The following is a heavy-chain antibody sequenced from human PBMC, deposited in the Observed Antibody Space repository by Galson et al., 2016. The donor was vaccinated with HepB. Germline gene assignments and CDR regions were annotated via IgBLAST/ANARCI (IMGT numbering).Heavy chain of an antibody. V-gene: IGHV1-46*03. Sequence: SVKVSCKASGYIFSNYHLHWVRQAPGQGLEWMGATNPSDITTNYAQKFQGRVTMTSDTATSTVYMELSRLRSDDTAVYYCARDRTVTTLLHYWGQRTLVTVSS. CDR2: TNPSDITT. CDR3: ARDRTVTTLLHY. D-gene: IGHD4-17*01. CDR1: GYIFSNYH. J-gene: IGHJ4*02.